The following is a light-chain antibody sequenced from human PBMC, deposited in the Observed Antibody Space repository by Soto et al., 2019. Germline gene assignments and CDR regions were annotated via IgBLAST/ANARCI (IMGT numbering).Light chain of an antibody. V-gene: IGKV4-1*01. J-gene: IGKJ4*01. Sequence: DIVMTQSPDSLAVSLGERATINCKSSQSVSFSPNNKNYLAWYQQKPQQPPRLLIYWASARESGVPDRFTGSGSGTDFTLTITSLQADDVAVYYCQQYYGTPLTFGGGTKVEIK. CDR1: QSVSFSPNNKNY. CDR2: WAS. CDR3: QQYYGTPLT.